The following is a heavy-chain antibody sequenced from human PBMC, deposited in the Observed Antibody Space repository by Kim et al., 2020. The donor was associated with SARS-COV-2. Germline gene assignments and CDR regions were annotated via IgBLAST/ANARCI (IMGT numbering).Heavy chain of an antibody. CDR1: GVSITIDDYH. J-gene: IGHJ1*01. CDR2: IYHSGRA. Sequence: SETLSLTCAVSGVSITIDDYHWSWIRQPPGKGLEWIGYIYHSGRAFYNPSLKSRVAMSVDTSVDQFSLRLSSVTAADTAVYYCAGDSGYGHHHCWGQG. V-gene: IGHV4-30-2*01. CDR3: AGDSGYGHHHC. D-gene: IGHD5-12*01.